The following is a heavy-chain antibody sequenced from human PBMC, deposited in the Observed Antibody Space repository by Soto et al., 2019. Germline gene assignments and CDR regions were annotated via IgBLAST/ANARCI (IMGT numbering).Heavy chain of an antibody. Sequence: DVQLVESGGGLVQPGRSLRLSCAASGFVIDDYAMHWVRQAPGKGLEWVSGISWNSGSIGYADSVKGRFTISRDNAKNSLYLQMNSLRAEDTALYYCAKDRDYGGSAPDYWGQGTLVTVSS. D-gene: IGHD4-17*01. CDR3: AKDRDYGGSAPDY. CDR2: ISWNSGSI. J-gene: IGHJ4*02. CDR1: GFVIDDYA. V-gene: IGHV3-9*01.